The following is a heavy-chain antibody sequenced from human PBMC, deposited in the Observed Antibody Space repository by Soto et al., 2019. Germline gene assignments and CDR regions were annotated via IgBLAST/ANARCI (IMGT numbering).Heavy chain of an antibody. CDR1: GFTFSTYA. J-gene: IGHJ4*02. CDR3: ARDWFEDS. V-gene: IGHV3-23*01. Sequence: EVQLLESGGGLVQPGGSLTLSCAASGFTFSTYAMTWVRQAPGKGLDWVSAINTAGTTYYADYVKGRFTISSYNAKTILFLHMNGLRVDDTAVYYCARDWFEDSWGQGTLVTVSS. D-gene: IGHD3-9*01. CDR2: INTAGTT.